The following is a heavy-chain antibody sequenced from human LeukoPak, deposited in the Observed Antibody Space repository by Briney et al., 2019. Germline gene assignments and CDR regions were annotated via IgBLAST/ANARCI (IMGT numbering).Heavy chain of an antibody. J-gene: IGHJ4*02. CDR2: ISSSGGTT. Sequence: GGSLRLSCVASGFTFSSYAMGWVRQAAGKGLEWVSDISSSGGTTYYADSVEGRVTISRDNSKKTLYLQMNSLRPEDTAVYYCAKFSSSGWSRSTNKWGQGTLVTVSS. V-gene: IGHV3-23*01. CDR1: GFTFSSYA. CDR3: AKFSSSGWSRSTNK. D-gene: IGHD6-19*01.